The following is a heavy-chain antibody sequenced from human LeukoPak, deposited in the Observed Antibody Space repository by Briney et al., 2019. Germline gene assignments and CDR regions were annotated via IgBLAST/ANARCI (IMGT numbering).Heavy chain of an antibody. D-gene: IGHD3-10*01. Sequence: SETLSLPCTVSGGSINIYYWSWIRQPPGKGLEWIGYIYYSGSTNYNPSLKSRVYISIDTSKNQFSLKLTSVTAADTAVYYCARLTIRDNAFDIWGQGTMVTVSS. J-gene: IGHJ3*02. V-gene: IGHV4-59*12. CDR3: ARLTIRDNAFDI. CDR2: IYYSGST. CDR1: GGSINIYY.